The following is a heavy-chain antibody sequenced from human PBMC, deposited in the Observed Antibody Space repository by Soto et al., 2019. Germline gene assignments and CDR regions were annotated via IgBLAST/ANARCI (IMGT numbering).Heavy chain of an antibody. CDR2: FDPEDGET. V-gene: IGHV1-24*01. J-gene: IGHJ4*02. Sequence: SVKVSCKVSVYTLTELSMHWVRQAPGKGLEWMGGFDPEDGETIYAQKFQGRVTMTEDTSTDTAYMELSSLRYEDTAVYYCATVGERQWLPFDYWGQGTLVTVSS. CDR3: ATVGERQWLPFDY. D-gene: IGHD6-19*01. CDR1: VYTLTELS.